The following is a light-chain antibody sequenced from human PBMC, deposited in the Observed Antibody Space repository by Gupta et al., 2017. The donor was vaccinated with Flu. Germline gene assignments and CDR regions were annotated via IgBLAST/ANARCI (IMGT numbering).Light chain of an antibody. Sequence: QSALTQPASVSGSPGQSITISCTGTSSDVGGHKYVSWYQQHAGKAPKVMIYEVSSRSSGVSSRFSGSKSGNTASLIISGLQADDEANYYCSSYTVSNTWVFGGGTNVTVL. CDR1: SSDVGGHKY. CDR3: SSYTVSNTWV. J-gene: IGLJ3*02. CDR2: EVS. V-gene: IGLV2-14*01.